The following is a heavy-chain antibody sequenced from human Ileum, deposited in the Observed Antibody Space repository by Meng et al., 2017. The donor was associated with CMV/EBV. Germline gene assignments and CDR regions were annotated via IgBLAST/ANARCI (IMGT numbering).Heavy chain of an antibody. J-gene: IGHJ4*02. V-gene: IGHV3-23*03. CDR3: AKDRGHNSYLDY. CDR1: GFTFSSCA. Sequence: SCAASGFTFSSCAMSWVRQAPGKGLEWVSVIYSDSFTTYYADSVKGRFTISRDNSKNTVYLQLNSLRADDTAVYYCAKDRGHNSYLDYWGQGTLVTVSS. D-gene: IGHD3-10*01. CDR2: IYSDSFTT.